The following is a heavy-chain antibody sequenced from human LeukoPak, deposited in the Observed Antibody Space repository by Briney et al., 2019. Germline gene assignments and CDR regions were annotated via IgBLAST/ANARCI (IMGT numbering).Heavy chain of an antibody. J-gene: IGHJ4*02. CDR2: IKQDGSEK. CDR1: GFSFSRYW. CDR3: ATGGFLEWLLLVY. D-gene: IGHD3-3*01. Sequence: GGSLRLSCAVSGFSFSRYWMSWVRQAPGKGLEWVAHIKQDGSEKYYVDSVKGRFTISRDNAKNSLYLQMNSLRAEDTAVYYCATGGFLEWLLLVYWGQGTLVTVSS. V-gene: IGHV3-7*01.